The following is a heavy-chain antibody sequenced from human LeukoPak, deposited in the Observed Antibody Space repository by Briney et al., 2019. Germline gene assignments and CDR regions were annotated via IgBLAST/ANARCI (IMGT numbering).Heavy chain of an antibody. V-gene: IGHV4-34*01. J-gene: IGHJ6*03. D-gene: IGHD2-2*01. CDR1: GGSFSGYY. Sequence: SETLSLTCAVYGGSFSGYYWSWIRQPPGKGLEWIGEINHSGSTNYNPSLKSRVTMSVDTSKNQFSLKLSSVTAADTAVYYCARSTRSSRRYYYYMDVWGKGTTVTVSS. CDR3: ARSTRSSRRYYYYMDV. CDR2: INHSGST.